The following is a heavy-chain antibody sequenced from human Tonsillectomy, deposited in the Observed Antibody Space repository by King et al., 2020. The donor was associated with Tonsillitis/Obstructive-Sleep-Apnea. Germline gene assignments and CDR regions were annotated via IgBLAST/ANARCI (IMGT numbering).Heavy chain of an antibody. CDR2: ISAYNGNT. Sequence: QLVQSGAEMKKPGASVKVSCKASGYTFTSYGISWVRQAPGQGLEWMGWISAYNGNTNYAQKLQGRVTMTTDTSTSTAYMELRSLRSDDTAVYYCARDLLRYYYGSGSYGYFDYWGQGTLVTVSS. D-gene: IGHD3-10*01. V-gene: IGHV1-18*01. CDR3: ARDLLRYYYGSGSYGYFDY. CDR1: GYTFTSYG. J-gene: IGHJ4*02.